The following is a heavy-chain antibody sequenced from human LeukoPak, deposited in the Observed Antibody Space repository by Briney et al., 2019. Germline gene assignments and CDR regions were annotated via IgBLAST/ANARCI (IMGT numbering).Heavy chain of an antibody. CDR2: IYYSGST. CDR3: ARLSVVAAGSFDY. CDR1: GGSISSYY. Sequence: SETLSLTCTVSGGSISSYYWSWIRQPPGKGLKWIGYIYYSGSTNYNPSLKSRVTISVDTSKNQFSLKLSSVTAADTAVYYCARLSVVAAGSFDYWGQGTLVTVSS. J-gene: IGHJ4*02. V-gene: IGHV4-59*08. D-gene: IGHD2-15*01.